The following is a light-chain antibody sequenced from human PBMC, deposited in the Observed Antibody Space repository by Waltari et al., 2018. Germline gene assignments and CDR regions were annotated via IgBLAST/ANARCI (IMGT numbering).Light chain of an antibody. CDR2: DAS. CDR1: QSVSSF. CDR3: QQRKTWPIT. V-gene: IGKV3-11*01. J-gene: IGKJ5*01. Sequence: EIVLTQSPATLSLSPGERATLSCRACQSVSSFLAWYQQKRGQAPRLLIYDASTRATGIPARFSGSGSGTDFTLTISSLEPEDFAVYYCQQRKTWPITFGQGTRLEIK.